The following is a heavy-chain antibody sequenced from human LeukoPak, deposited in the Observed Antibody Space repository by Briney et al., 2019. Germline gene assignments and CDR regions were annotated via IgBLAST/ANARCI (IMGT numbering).Heavy chain of an antibody. Sequence: WASVKVSCKASGYTFTGYYMHRVRQAPGQGLEWMGWINPNSGGTNYAQKFQGRVTMTRDTSISTAYMELSRLRSDDTAVYYCARLGICSSTSCSGYNWFDPWGQGILVSVSS. CDR3: ARLGICSSTSCSGYNWFDP. D-gene: IGHD2-2*01. V-gene: IGHV1-2*02. J-gene: IGHJ5*02. CDR2: INPNSGGT. CDR1: GYTFTGYY.